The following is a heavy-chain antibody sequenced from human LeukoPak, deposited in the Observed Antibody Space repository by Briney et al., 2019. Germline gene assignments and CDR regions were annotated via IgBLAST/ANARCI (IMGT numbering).Heavy chain of an antibody. Sequence: SETLSLTCAVYGGSFSGYHWSWIRQPPGKGLEWIGEINHSGSTNYNPSLKSRVTISVDTSKNQFSLKLSSVTAADTAVYYCARVGPRLRRGWFDPWGQGTLVTVSS. CDR1: GGSFSGYH. V-gene: IGHV4-34*01. CDR2: INHSGST. J-gene: IGHJ5*02. CDR3: ARVGPRLRRGWFDP. D-gene: IGHD4-17*01.